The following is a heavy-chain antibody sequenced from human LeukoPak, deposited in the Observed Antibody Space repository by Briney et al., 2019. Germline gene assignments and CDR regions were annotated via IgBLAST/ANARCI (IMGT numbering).Heavy chain of an antibody. CDR2: ISFSGGST. Sequence: GWSLRLSCAASGFTFSSHALSWVRQAPGKGLEWVSGISFSGGSTYYADSVKGRFTISRDNSQNTLYLQMNSLRAEDTAEYYCAKVTMAAYWYIDLWGRGTLVTVSS. J-gene: IGHJ2*01. V-gene: IGHV3-23*01. CDR1: GFTFSSHA. D-gene: IGHD2-8*01. CDR3: AKVTMAAYWYIDL.